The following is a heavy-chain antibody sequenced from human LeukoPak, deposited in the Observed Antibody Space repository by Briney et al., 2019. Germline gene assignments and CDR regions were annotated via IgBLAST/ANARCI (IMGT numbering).Heavy chain of an antibody. D-gene: IGHD6-13*01. CDR2: VHYDGNDK. V-gene: IGHV3-30*02. Sequence: GGSLRLSCAASRFTFSSYDMHWVRQAPGKGLEWVAFVHYDGNDKYYADSVRGRFTVSRDNSKNTLYLQMNSLRVEDTAVYYCARENRGWAAAFDYWGQGTLVTVSS. J-gene: IGHJ4*02. CDR3: ARENRGWAAAFDY. CDR1: RFTFSSYD.